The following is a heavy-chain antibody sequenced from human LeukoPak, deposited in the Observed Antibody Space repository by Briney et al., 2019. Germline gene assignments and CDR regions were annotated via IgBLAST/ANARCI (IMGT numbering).Heavy chain of an antibody. CDR2: IIPTFGTA. J-gene: IGHJ5*02. D-gene: IGHD6-19*01. V-gene: IGHV1-69*13. CDR1: GGTFSSYA. Sequence: SVKVSCKASGGTFSSYAISWVRQAPGQGLEWMGGIIPTFGTANYAQKFQGRVTITADESTSTAYMELSSLRSEDTAVYYCARDHIAVAGTFDPWGQGTLVTVSS. CDR3: ARDHIAVAGTFDP.